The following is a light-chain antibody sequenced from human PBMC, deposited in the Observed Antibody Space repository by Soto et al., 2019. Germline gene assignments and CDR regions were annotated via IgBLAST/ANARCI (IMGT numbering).Light chain of an antibody. CDR2: DVT. CDR3: SSCTSSNTHVV. CDR1: SSDIGGCND. V-gene: IGLV2-14*01. J-gene: IGLJ2*01. Sequence: QSVLTQPASVSGSPGQSITISCTGTSSDIGGCNDVSWYQQHPGKAPKLIIYDVTNRPSGVSNRFSGSKSANTASLTISGLQTEDEADYYCSSCTSSNTHVVFGGGTKLTVL.